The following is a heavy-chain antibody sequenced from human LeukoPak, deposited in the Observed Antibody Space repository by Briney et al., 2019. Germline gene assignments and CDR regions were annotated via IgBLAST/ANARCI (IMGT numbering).Heavy chain of an antibody. Sequence: SETLSLTCTVSGGSISSGDYYWSWIRQPPGKGLEWIGYIYYSGSTYYNPSLKSRVTISVDTSKNQFSLKLSSVTAADTAVYYCARHDYGDLRFDYWGQGTLVTVSS. J-gene: IGHJ4*02. V-gene: IGHV4-30-4*01. CDR1: GGSISSGDYY. CDR2: IYYSGST. CDR3: ARHDYGDLRFDY. D-gene: IGHD4-17*01.